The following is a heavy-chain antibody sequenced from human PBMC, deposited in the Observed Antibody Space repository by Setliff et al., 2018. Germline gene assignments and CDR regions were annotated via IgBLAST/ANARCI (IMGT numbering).Heavy chain of an antibody. Sequence: PSETLSLTCTVSGGSISSAYWSWIRQPPGKGLEWIGYIYSSGSTNYNPSLKSRVTISVDTSKNQFSLKPRSVTAADTAVYYCARAAKYDSSGYYGFWFDPWGQGTLVTVSS. D-gene: IGHD3-22*01. CDR2: IYSSGST. CDR3: ARAAKYDSSGYYGFWFDP. V-gene: IGHV4-59*01. CDR1: GGSISSAY. J-gene: IGHJ5*02.